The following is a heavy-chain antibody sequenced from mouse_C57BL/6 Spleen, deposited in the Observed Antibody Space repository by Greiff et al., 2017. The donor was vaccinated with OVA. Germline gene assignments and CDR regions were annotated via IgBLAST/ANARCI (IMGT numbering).Heavy chain of an antibody. CDR2: IYPRSGNT. V-gene: IGHV1-81*01. CDR3: ARYPITTVVRDYFDY. Sequence: QVQLQQSGAELARPGASVKLSCKASGYTFTSYGISWVKQRTGQGLEWIGEIYPRSGNTYYNEKFTGKATLTADKSSSTAYMELRSLTSEDSAVYFCARYPITTVVRDYFDYWGQGTTLTVSS. CDR1: GYTFTSYG. D-gene: IGHD1-1*01. J-gene: IGHJ2*01.